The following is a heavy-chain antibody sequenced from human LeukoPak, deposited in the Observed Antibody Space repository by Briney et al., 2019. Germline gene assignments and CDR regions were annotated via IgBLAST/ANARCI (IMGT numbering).Heavy chain of an antibody. Sequence: GGSLRLSCAASGLSLSTFAMSWVRQGPARGLEWVSSLRGNGEAFYADSVKGRFTLSSDISRNTVYLQLNNLRVEDTAIYYCARASWVSSTDAVRWGQGTLVTVSS. CDR2: LRGNGEA. CDR3: ARASWVSSTDAVR. D-gene: IGHD3-16*01. CDR1: GLSLSTFA. J-gene: IGHJ4*02. V-gene: IGHV3-23*01.